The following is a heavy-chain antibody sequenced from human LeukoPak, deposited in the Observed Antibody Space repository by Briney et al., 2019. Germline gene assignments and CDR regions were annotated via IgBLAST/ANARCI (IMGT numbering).Heavy chain of an antibody. CDR1: GDSISSGRNY. V-gene: IGHV4-39*01. D-gene: IGHD1-1*01. J-gene: IGHJ4*02. Sequence: PSETLSLTCSVSGDSISSGRNYWGWIRQSPGKGLEWIASIYSSGNTHSNPSLKSRVSISVDTSKNQVSLKLYSVTASDAAIYYCARHLTGTTMSHYFDFWGQRTLVTVSS. CDR3: ARHLTGTTMSHYFDF. CDR2: IYSSGNT.